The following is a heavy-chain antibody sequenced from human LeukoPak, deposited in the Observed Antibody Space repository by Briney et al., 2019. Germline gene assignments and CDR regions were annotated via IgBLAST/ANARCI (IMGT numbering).Heavy chain of an antibody. CDR2: IIPILGIA. J-gene: IGHJ4*02. CDR1: GGTFSSYA. V-gene: IGHV1-69*04. CDR3: ATEGAYNWKLHYYFDY. Sequence: ASVTVSCKASGGTFSSYAISWVRQAPGQGLEWMGRIIPILGIANYAQKFQGWVTMTRDTSISTAYMELSRLRSEDTAVYYCATEGAYNWKLHYYFDYWGQGTLVTVSS. D-gene: IGHD1-20*01.